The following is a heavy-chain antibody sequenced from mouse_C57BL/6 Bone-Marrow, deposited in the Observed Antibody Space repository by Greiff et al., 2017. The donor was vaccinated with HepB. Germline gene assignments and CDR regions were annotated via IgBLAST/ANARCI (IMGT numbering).Heavy chain of an antibody. V-gene: IGHV1-9*01. CDR2: ILPGSGST. CDR3: ARKNWDFAY. D-gene: IGHD4-1*01. J-gene: IGHJ3*01. CDR1: GYTFTGYW. Sequence: VMLVESGAELMKPGASVKLSCKATGYTFTGYWIEWVKQRPGHGLEWIGEILPGSGSTNYNEKFKGKATFTADTSSNTAYMQLSSLTTEDSAIYYCARKNWDFAYWGQGTLVTVSA.